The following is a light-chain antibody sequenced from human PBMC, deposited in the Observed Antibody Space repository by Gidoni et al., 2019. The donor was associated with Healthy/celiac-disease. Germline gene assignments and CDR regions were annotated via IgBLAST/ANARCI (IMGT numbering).Light chain of an antibody. J-gene: IGKJ4*01. Sequence: DIVMNQSPLSLTVTPGEPASISCRSSQSRLHSNGYNYVYWYLQNPGQSPQLLIYLGSNRASGVPDRFSGSGSGTDFTLKISRVEAEDVGVYYCMQALQSPTFGGGTKVEIK. CDR1: QSRLHSNGYNY. CDR3: MQALQSPT. CDR2: LGS. V-gene: IGKV2-28*01.